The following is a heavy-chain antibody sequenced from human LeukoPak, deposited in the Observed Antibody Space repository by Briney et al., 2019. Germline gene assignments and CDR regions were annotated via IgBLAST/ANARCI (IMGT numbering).Heavy chain of an antibody. J-gene: IGHJ3*02. CDR2: IKQDGSEK. CDR3: ARAAAIGYSYVLGAFDI. D-gene: IGHD5-18*01. V-gene: IGHV3-7*01. CDR1: GFTFSSYW. Sequence: PGGSLRLSCAASGFTFSSYWMSWVRQAPGKGLEWMANIKQDGSEKYYVDSVKGRFTISRDNAKNSLYLQMNSLRAEDTAVYYCARAAAIGYSYVLGAFDIWGQGTMVTVSS.